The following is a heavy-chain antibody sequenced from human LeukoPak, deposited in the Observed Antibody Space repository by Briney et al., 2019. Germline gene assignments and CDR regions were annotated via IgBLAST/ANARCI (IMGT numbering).Heavy chain of an antibody. CDR1: GGSISSGGYS. CDR3: ARGGLGVVPAAIRPRYDY. Sequence: PSETLSLTCAVSGGSISSGGYSWSWIRQPPGKGLEWIGYIYHSGSTYYNPSLKSRVTISVDRSKNQFSLKLSSVTAADTAVYYCARGGLGVVPAAIRPRYDYWGQGTLVTVSS. V-gene: IGHV4-30-2*01. J-gene: IGHJ4*02. D-gene: IGHD2-2*01. CDR2: IYHSGST.